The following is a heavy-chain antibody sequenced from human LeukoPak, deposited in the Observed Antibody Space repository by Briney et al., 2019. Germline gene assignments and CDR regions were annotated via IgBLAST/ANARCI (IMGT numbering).Heavy chain of an antibody. CDR2: ISYDGSNK. CDR3: ARDELTDYYGMDV. CDR1: GFTFSSYA. D-gene: IGHD1-14*01. Sequence: PGRSLRLSCAASGFTFSSYATHWVRQAPGKGLEWVAVISYDGSNKYYADSVKGRFTISRDNSKNTLYLQMNSLRAEDTAVYYCARDELTDYYGMDVWGKGTTVTVSS. J-gene: IGHJ6*04. V-gene: IGHV3-30*04.